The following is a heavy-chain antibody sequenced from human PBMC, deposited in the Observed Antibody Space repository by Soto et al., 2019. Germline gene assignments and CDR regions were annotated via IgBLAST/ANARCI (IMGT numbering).Heavy chain of an antibody. CDR3: ARDPPGEYQLQDH. V-gene: IGHV3-33*01. CDR1: GFTFSSYG. Sequence: GGSLRLSCAASGFTFSSYGMHWVRQAPGKGLEWVAVIWYDGSNKYYADSVKGRFNISRDNSKNTLYLQMNSLRAEDTAVYYCARDPPGEYQLQDHWGQGTLVTVSS. D-gene: IGHD2-2*01. J-gene: IGHJ4*02. CDR2: IWYDGSNK.